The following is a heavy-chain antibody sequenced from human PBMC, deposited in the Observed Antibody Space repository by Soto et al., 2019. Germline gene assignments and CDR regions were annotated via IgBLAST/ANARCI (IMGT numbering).Heavy chain of an antibody. V-gene: IGHV1-46*01. D-gene: IGHD3-22*01. CDR2: INPTGVST. J-gene: IGHJ4*02. CDR3: VRSYDDSNGFSLYQFDY. CDR1: GYTFTSYG. Sequence: ASVKVSCKASGYTFTSYGISWVRQAPGQGLEWMGIINPTGVSTTYAQKFRGRVTMTRDTSTSTVYIDMSSLRSEDTAVYYCVRSYDDSNGFSLYQFDYWGQGTRVTVSS.